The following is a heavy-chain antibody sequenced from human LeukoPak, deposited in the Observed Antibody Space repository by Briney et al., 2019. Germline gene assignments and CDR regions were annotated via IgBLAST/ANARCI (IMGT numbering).Heavy chain of an antibody. CDR3: ARRSSGWYLDY. D-gene: IGHD6-19*01. CDR2: INHSGST. V-gene: IGHV4-34*01. CDR1: GFTFSSYW. Sequence: GSLRLSCAASGFTFSSYWMSWVRQAPGKGLEWIGEINHSGSTNYNPSLKSRVTISVDTSKNQFSLKLSSVTAADTAVYYCARRSSGWYLDYWGQGTLVTVSS. J-gene: IGHJ4*02.